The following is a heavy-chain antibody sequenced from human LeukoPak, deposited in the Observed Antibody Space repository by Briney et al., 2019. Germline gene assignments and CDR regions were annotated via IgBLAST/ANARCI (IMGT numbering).Heavy chain of an antibody. Sequence: SETLSLTCTVSNGSITSYYWSWIRQPPGKGLEWIGYIYYSGSTNYNPSLKSRVTMSVDTSKNQFSLKLSSVTAADTAVYYCARRGNWFDPWGQGTLVTVSS. D-gene: IGHD3-10*01. CDR2: IYYSGST. CDR1: NGSITSYY. CDR3: ARRGNWFDP. V-gene: IGHV4-59*12. J-gene: IGHJ5*02.